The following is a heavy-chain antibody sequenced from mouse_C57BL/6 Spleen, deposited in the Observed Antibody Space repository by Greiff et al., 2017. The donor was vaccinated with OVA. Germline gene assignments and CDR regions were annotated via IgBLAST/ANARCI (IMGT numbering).Heavy chain of an antibody. V-gene: IGHV1-15*01. Sequence: QVHVKQSGAELVRPGASVTLSCKASGYTFTDYEMHWVKQTPVHGLEWIGAIDPETGGTAYNQKFKGKAILTADKSSSTAYMELRSLTSEDSAVYYCTRGDGKDYAMDYWGQGTSVTVSS. CDR1: GYTFTDYE. CDR3: TRGDGKDYAMDY. D-gene: IGHD1-1*01. J-gene: IGHJ4*01. CDR2: IDPETGGT.